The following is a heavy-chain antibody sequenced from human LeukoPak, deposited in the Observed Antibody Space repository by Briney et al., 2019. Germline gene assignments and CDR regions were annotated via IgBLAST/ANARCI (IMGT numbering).Heavy chain of an antibody. CDR1: GASISSYY. J-gene: IGHJ4*02. D-gene: IGHD6-13*01. CDR2: IYYSGST. V-gene: IGHV4-59*08. CDR3: ARSSPVPRGQQLVPSPEY. Sequence: SETLSLTCTVSGASISSYYWSWIRQPPGKGLEWIWYIYYSGSTNYNPSLKSRVTISVATSKNQFSLKLSSVTAADTAVYYCARSSPVPRGQQLVPSPEYWGQGILVTVSS.